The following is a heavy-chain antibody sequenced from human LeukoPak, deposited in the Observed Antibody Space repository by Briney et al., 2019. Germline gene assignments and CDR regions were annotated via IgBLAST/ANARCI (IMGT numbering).Heavy chain of an antibody. D-gene: IGHD5-18*01. J-gene: IGHJ6*02. Sequence: GGSLRLSCAASGLMFDDYAMNWVRQAPGKGLEWVSLISGDGGSTYYADSVKGRFTISRDNSKNSLYLQMNSLRTEDTALYYCAKSRYSYGYNYSYAMDVWGQGTTVTVSS. CDR1: GLMFDDYA. CDR3: AKSRYSYGYNYSYAMDV. CDR2: ISGDGGST. V-gene: IGHV3-43*02.